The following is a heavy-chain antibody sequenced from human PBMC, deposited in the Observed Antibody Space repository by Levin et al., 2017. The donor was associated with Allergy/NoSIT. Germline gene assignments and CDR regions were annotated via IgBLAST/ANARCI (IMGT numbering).Heavy chain of an antibody. J-gene: IGHJ4*02. Sequence: GGSLRLSCAASGFTFSSYEMNWVRRAPGKGLEWVSYISSTGSTIYSADSVKGRFTISRDNAKDSLYLHMNSLRAEDTAVYYCARQLGNFWSGYNYFDYWGQGTLVTVSS. CDR1: GFTFSSYE. CDR2: ISSTGSTI. D-gene: IGHD3-3*01. CDR3: ARQLGNFWSGYNYFDY. V-gene: IGHV3-48*03.